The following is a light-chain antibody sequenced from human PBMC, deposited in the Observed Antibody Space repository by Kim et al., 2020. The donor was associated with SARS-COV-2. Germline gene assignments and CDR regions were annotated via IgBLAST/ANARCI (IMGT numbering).Light chain of an antibody. Sequence: EIVLTQSPGTLSLSPGERATLSCRASQSLSNSYLAWYQQRPGQAPRLLIFGASARATGIPDRFSGGGSGTDFTLTISRLEPEDFAVYYCQQYDTTPWTFGQGTKVEIK. CDR3: QQYDTTPWT. J-gene: IGKJ1*01. CDR1: QSLSNSY. V-gene: IGKV3-20*01. CDR2: GAS.